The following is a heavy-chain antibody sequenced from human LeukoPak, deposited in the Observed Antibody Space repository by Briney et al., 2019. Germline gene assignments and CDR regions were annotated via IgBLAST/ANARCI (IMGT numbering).Heavy chain of an antibody. V-gene: IGHV4-31*03. J-gene: IGHJ4*02. D-gene: IGHD3-22*01. CDR2: IYYSGST. CDR1: GGSISSGGYY. CDR3: ARVTYYDSSGYYRGNLIDY. Sequence: PSETLSLTCTVSGGSISSGGYYWSWIRQHPGEGLEWIGYIYYSGSTYYNPSLKSRVTISVDTSKNQFSLKLSSVTAADTAVYYCARVTYYDSSGYYRGNLIDYWGQGTLVTVSS.